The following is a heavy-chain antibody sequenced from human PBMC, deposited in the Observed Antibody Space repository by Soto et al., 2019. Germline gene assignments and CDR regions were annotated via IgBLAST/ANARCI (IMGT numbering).Heavy chain of an antibody. CDR3: ARDAWYYDFWSGPDP. V-gene: IGHV3-7*01. CDR2: IKQDGSEK. D-gene: IGHD3-3*01. Sequence: PGGSLRLSCAASGFTFSSYWMSWVRQAPGKGLEWVANIKQDGSEKYYVDSVKGRFTISRDNAKNSLYLQMNSLRAEDTAVYYCARDAWYYDFWSGPDPWGQGTLVTVSS. CDR1: GFTFSSYW. J-gene: IGHJ5*02.